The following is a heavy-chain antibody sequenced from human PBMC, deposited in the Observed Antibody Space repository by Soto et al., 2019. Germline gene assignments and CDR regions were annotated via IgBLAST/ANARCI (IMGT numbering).Heavy chain of an antibody. CDR3: ARDGGYSSGWLNYFDY. Sequence: SETLSLTCTVSSGSISSYYWSWIRQPPGKGLEWIGYIYYSGSTNYNPSLKSRVTISVDTSKNQFSLKLSSVTAADTAVYYCARDGGYSSGWLNYFDYWGQGTLVTVSS. CDR1: SGSISSYY. J-gene: IGHJ4*02. D-gene: IGHD6-19*01. V-gene: IGHV4-59*01. CDR2: IYYSGST.